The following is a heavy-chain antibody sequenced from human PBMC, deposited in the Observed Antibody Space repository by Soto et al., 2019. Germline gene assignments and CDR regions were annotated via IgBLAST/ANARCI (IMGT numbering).Heavy chain of an antibody. Sequence: GGSLRLSCVASGLIFNNYAMSWVRQTPGKGLEWVSTISGSGGTTYYADSVKGRFTISRDNSMNKLYLQMNSLRAEDTAVYYCAKVGQQLLLNWFGPWGQGTLVTVSS. J-gene: IGHJ5*02. V-gene: IGHV3-23*01. CDR3: AKVGQQLLLNWFGP. CDR2: ISGSGGTT. CDR1: GLIFNNYA. D-gene: IGHD6-13*01.